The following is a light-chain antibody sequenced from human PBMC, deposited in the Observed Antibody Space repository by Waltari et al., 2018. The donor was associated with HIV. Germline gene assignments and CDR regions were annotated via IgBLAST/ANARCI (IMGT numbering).Light chain of an antibody. CDR2: LGS. Sequence: DIVMTQSPVSLFVTPGEPASISCRSSQSLLKSNGYMYLDWYLQKPGQSPQLLIYLGSNRASVVPDRFRASGSATDFTLKSSRVEAEDVGVYYCMQALETPLTFGGGTKVEIK. CDR3: MQALETPLT. J-gene: IGKJ4*02. V-gene: IGKV2-28*01. CDR1: QSLLKSNGYMY.